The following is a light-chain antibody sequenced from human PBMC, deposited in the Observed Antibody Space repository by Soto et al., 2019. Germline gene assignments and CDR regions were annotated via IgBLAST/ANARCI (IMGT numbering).Light chain of an antibody. J-gene: IGKJ4*01. Sequence: EIVMTQSPGTLSVSPGERATLSCRASQSVSSNLAWYQQKPGQAPRLLIYGASTRATGVPARFSGSGSGTDFTLTISSLQSEDFAVYYCQQYNNWPLTFGGGTKVEIK. CDR2: GAS. CDR1: QSVSSN. V-gene: IGKV3-15*01. CDR3: QQYNNWPLT.